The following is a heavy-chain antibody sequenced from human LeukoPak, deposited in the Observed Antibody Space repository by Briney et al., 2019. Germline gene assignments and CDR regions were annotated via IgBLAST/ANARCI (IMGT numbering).Heavy chain of an antibody. CDR3: ARDLGTILPYYFDY. Sequence: GGSLRLSCAASGFTFSSYSMNWVRQAPGKGLEWVSYISSSSSTIYYADSVKGRFTISRDNAKNSLYLQTNSLRAEDTAVYYCARDLGTILPYYFDYWGQGTRVTVSS. J-gene: IGHJ4*02. V-gene: IGHV3-48*01. CDR1: GFTFSSYS. D-gene: IGHD3-3*01. CDR2: ISSSSSTI.